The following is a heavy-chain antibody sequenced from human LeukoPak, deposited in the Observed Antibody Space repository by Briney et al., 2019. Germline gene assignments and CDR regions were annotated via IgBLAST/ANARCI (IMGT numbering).Heavy chain of an antibody. CDR1: GFTFSSYA. J-gene: IGHJ4*02. Sequence: GGSLRLSCAASGFTFSSYALSWVRQAPGKGLEWVSAISDSGGSTYYADSVKGRFTISRDNSKNTLYLQMNSLRADDTAVYYCAKLTPPLVYSDSDFDYWGQGTLVTVSS. D-gene: IGHD4-17*01. CDR3: AKLTPPLVYSDSDFDY. V-gene: IGHV3-23*01. CDR2: ISDSGGST.